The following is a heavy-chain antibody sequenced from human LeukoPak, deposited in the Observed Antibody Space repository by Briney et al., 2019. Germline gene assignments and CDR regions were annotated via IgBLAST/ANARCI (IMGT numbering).Heavy chain of an antibody. J-gene: IGHJ6*03. D-gene: IGHD6-13*01. Sequence: GSLHLSCPTSGFPFSSYAMSWARPAPGNGLGGVPIISGRGGSTSYAGSGRGRFNISRDNSKSTLFLQMNSLRAEDTAINYWAKVLPPWYSSRDDNYYMDVWGKGTTVTVSS. V-gene: IGHV3-23*01. CDR1: GFPFSSYA. CDR3: AKVLPPWYSSRDDNYYMDV. CDR2: ISGRGGST.